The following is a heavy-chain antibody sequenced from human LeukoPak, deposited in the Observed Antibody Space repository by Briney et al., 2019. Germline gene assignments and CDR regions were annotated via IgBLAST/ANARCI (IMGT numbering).Heavy chain of an antibody. CDR2: IRNKPNGETT. D-gene: IGHD3-22*01. Sequence: GGSLRLSCTASGFTFSDYAMSWVRQAPGKGLEWIGFIRNKPNGETTEYAESVKGRFTISRDDSKSIAHLQMNSLKSEDTAVYYCSRFYSSGWASGAFDIWGQGTMVTVSS. CDR1: GFTFSDYA. V-gene: IGHV3-49*04. J-gene: IGHJ3*02. CDR3: SRFYSSGWASGAFDI.